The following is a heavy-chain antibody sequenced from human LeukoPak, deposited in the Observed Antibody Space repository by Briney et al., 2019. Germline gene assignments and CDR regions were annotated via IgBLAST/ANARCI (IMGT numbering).Heavy chain of an antibody. V-gene: IGHV3-30*18. CDR2: ISYDGSNK. CDR3: AKDLAVAGPPDY. CDR1: GFTFSSYG. Sequence: GGSLRLSCAASGFTFSSYGMHWVRQAPGKGLEWVAVISYDGSNKYYADSVKGRFTISRDNSKSTLYLQMNSLRAEDTAVYYCAKDLAVAGPPDYWGQGTLVTVSS. D-gene: IGHD6-19*01. J-gene: IGHJ4*02.